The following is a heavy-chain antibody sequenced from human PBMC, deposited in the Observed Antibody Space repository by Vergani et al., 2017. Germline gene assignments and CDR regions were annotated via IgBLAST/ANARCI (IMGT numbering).Heavy chain of an antibody. CDR1: GFTFSSYG. J-gene: IGHJ6*02. CDR2: ISYDGSNK. V-gene: IGHV3-30*03. CDR3: ASDRMDV. Sequence: QVQLVESGGGVVQPGRSLRLSCAASGFTFSSYGMHWVRQAPGKGLEWVAVISYDGSNKYYADSVKGRFTISRDNSKNTLYLQMNSLRAEDTAVYYCASDRMDVWGQGTTVTVSS.